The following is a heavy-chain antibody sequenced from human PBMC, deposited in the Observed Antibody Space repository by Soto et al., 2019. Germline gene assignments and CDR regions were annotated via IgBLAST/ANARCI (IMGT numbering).Heavy chain of an antibody. CDR3: ARSLGGSGYYFGVDV. V-gene: IGHV3-33*01. J-gene: IGHJ6*01. D-gene: IGHD3-16*01. CDR2: IWYDGTYK. CDR1: GFSFTNYG. Sequence: QVQLVESGGGVVQPGRSLRLSCAASGFSFTNYGMHWVRQAPGKGLEWVAVIWYDGTYKYYADSVKGRFTISRDNSKNTLYLQVNSLRAEDTAVYYCARSLGGSGYYFGVDVW.